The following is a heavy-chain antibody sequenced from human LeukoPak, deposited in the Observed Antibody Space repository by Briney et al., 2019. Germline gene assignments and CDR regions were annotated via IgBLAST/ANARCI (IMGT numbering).Heavy chain of an antibody. Sequence: GGSLRLSCAASEFIFSSYNMIWVRQAPGKGLEWVASITASSTYTYYADSLEGRFTISRDNAKSSLFLQMDSLSPDDTAVYYCARDPTDFWGQGTLVTVSS. CDR1: EFIFSSYN. V-gene: IGHV3-21*01. CDR2: ITASSTYT. D-gene: IGHD4-17*01. J-gene: IGHJ4*02. CDR3: ARDPTDF.